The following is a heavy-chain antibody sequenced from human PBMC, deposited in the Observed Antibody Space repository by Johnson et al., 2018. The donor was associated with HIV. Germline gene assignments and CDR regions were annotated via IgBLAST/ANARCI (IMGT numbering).Heavy chain of an antibody. CDR2: ISYDGSNK. CDR3: AKDRTSWGFDAFDI. D-gene: IGHD3-16*01. J-gene: IGHJ3*02. CDR1: GFTFNSYA. Sequence: QVQLVESGGGVVQPGRSLRLSCAASGFTFNSYAMHWVRQAPGKGLEWVAVISYDGSNKYYADSVKGRFTISRYNSKNTLYLQRNSLRAEDTAVYFCAKDRTSWGFDAFDIWGQGTMVTVSS. V-gene: IGHV3-30*04.